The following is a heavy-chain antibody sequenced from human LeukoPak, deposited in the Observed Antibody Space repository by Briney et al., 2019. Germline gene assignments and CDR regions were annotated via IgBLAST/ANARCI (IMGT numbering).Heavy chain of an antibody. J-gene: IGHJ4*02. CDR3: ARSSSTSCYGRGWPFGFGPLGCRYYFDY. CDR1: GGSFSSYY. Sequence: KPSETLSLTCAVYGGSFSSYYWSWIRQPPGKGLEWIAEIYHDGNTNYNPSLKSRVTISVDTSKNQFSLKLSSVTAADTAVYYCARSSSTSCYGRGWPFGFGPLGCRYYFDYWGQGTLVTVSS. V-gene: IGHV4-34*01. CDR2: IYHDGNT. D-gene: IGHD2-2*01.